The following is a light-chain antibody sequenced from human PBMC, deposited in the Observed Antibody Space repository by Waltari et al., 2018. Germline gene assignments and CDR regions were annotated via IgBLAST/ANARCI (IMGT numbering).Light chain of an antibody. J-gene: IGLJ1*01. Sequence: QSALTQPASVSVSPGPSIPISCAGTSSCVGRYNLVSLYQQHPGRAPKLIIYEDNKRPSGVSSRFSGSKSGNTASLTISGLQTEDEAEYYCFSYAGSNIYVFASGTKVTVL. CDR3: FSYAGSNIYV. V-gene: IGLV2-23*01. CDR1: SSCVGRYNL. CDR2: EDN.